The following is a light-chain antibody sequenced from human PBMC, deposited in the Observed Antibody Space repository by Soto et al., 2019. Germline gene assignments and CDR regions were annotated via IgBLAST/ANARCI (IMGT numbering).Light chain of an antibody. CDR1: QSISAY. CDR3: QQTYSTPQT. CDR2: AAS. J-gene: IGKJ4*01. V-gene: IGKV1-39*01. Sequence: DIQMTQSPSSLSASVGDRVTLTCRTSQSISAYLNWYQQKPGKAPNLLIYAASSLQSGVPSRFSGSGSGTDFTLTISSLQPEEFATYYCQQTYSTPQTFGGGTKVEIK.